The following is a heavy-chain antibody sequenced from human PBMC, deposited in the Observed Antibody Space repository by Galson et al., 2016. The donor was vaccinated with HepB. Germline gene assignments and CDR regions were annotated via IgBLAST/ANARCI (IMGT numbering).Heavy chain of an antibody. J-gene: IGHJ5*02. D-gene: IGHD4-17*01. Sequence: SVKVSCKASGGNFNIFGINWVRQAPGQGLEWMGGIIPKFGTAQYPQKFQGRVTITADEATTTACMDLSSLTSEDSAIYYCARAKEDYVDGGGYNYFDPWGQGTLVTDSS. CDR3: ARAKEDYVDGGGYNYFDP. V-gene: IGHV1-69*13. CDR2: IIPKFGTA. CDR1: GGNFNIFG.